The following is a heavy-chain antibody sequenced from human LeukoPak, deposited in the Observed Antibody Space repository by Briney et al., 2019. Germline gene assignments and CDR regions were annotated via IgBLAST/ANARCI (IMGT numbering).Heavy chain of an antibody. CDR3: AKADVRFYDY. J-gene: IGHJ4*02. CDR2: IRYDGSNK. CDR1: GFTFSSCG. D-gene: IGHD2/OR15-2a*01. Sequence: PGGSLRLSCAASGFTFSSCGMHWVRQAPGKGLEWVAFIRYDGSNKYYADSVKGRFTISRDNSKNTLYLQMNSLRAEDTAVYYCAKADVRFYDYWGQGTLVTVSS. V-gene: IGHV3-30*02.